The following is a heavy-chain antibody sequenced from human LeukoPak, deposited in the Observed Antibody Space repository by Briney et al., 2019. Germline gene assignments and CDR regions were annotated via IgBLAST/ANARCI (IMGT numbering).Heavy chain of an antibody. Sequence: GRSLRLSCATSGFSFSDAWLSWVRQAPGKGLEWVGRIKYDGTTDYAAPVKGRFTISRDVSKATLYLQMNSLKAEDTAIYYCTTVSHFYLGGQGTLVTVPS. CDR2: IKYDGTT. CDR3: TTVSHFYL. J-gene: IGHJ4*02. D-gene: IGHD2/OR15-2a*01. CDR1: GFSFSDAW. V-gene: IGHV3-15*01.